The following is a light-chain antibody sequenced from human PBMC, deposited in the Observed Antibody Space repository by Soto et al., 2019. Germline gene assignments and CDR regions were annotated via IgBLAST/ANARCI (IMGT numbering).Light chain of an antibody. CDR3: QSYDNSLSGSRV. CDR1: SSDVGAYDY. CDR2: GTN. Sequence: QSALTQPPSASGSPGQSVTISCTGTSSDVGAYDYVSWYQQYPGKVPKLIIYGTNNRPSGVPDRFSGSKSGMSASLAITGLQAADEANYYCQSYDNSLSGSRVFGGGTKLTVL. V-gene: IGLV2-8*01. J-gene: IGLJ3*02.